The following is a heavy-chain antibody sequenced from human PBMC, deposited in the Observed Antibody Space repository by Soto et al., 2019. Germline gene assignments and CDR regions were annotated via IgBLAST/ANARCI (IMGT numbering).Heavy chain of an antibody. J-gene: IGHJ4*02. D-gene: IGHD3-22*01. V-gene: IGHV3-74*01. CDR1: GFTFSSYW. CDR3: ARGKHYYYSSGYYYFDY. Sequence: PGGSLRLSCAASGFTFSSYWMHWVRQAPGKGLVWVSRINSDGSSTSYADSVKGRFTISRDNAKNTLYLQMNSLRAEDTAVYYCARGKHYYYSSGYYYFDYWGQGTLVTVSS. CDR2: INSDGSST.